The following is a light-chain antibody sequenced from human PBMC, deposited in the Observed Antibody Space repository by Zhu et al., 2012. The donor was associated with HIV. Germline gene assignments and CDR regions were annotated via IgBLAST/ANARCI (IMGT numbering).Light chain of an antibody. Sequence: DIVLTQSLGTLSLSPGERATLSCRASQSVSSNYLAWYQQKPSQAPRLLIYGASSRASGIPDRFSGSGSGTDFTLIISRLEPEDFAVYYCQQYGTSPYTFGQGTILEIK. CDR2: GAS. J-gene: IGKJ2*01. V-gene: IGKV3-20*01. CDR3: QQYGTSPYT. CDR1: QSVSSNY.